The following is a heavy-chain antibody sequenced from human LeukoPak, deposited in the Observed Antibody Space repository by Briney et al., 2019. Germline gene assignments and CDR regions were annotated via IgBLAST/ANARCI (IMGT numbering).Heavy chain of an antibody. D-gene: IGHD5-12*01. CDR1: GFTFSSYA. J-gene: IGHJ4*02. Sequence: GRSLRLSCAASGFTFSSYAMHWVRQAPGKGLEWVAVISYDGSNKYYADSVKGRSTISRDNSKNTLYLQRNSLRAEDTAVYYCAKGKYSGYDLEPENFDYWGQGTLVTVSS. CDR3: AKGKYSGYDLEPENFDY. CDR2: ISYDGSNK. V-gene: IGHV3-30*04.